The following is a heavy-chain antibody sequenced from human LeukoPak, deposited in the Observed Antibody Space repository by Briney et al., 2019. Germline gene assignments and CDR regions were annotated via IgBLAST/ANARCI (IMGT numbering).Heavy chain of an antibody. CDR2: IIPIFGTA. V-gene: IGHV1-69*05. J-gene: IGHJ5*02. D-gene: IGHD2-8*01. CDR1: GGTFSSHA. CDR3: ARDACTNGVCYGWFDP. Sequence: ASVKVSCKASGGTFSSHAISWVRQAPGQGLEWMGGIIPIFGTANYAQKFQGRVTITTDESTSTAYMELSSLRSEDTAVYYCARDACTNGVCYGWFDPWGQGTLVTVSS.